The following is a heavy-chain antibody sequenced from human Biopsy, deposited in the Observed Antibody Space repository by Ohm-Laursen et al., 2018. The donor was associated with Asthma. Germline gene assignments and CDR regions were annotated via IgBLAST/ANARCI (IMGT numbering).Heavy chain of an antibody. CDR3: ARGDSSGRSQYYFDY. CDR2: IYSGGTS. J-gene: IGHJ4*02. V-gene: IGHV3-53*01. Sequence: SLRLSCAASGFTVSRDYMFWVRQAPGKGLEWVSVIYSGGTSHTADSVRGRFTTSRDYSKNTLYLQMHSLRAEDTAVYYCARGDSSGRSQYYFDYWGQGTLVTVSS. D-gene: IGHD3-22*01. CDR1: GFTVSRDY.